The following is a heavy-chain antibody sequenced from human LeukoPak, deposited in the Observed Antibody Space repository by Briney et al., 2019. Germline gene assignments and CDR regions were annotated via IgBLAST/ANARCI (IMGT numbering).Heavy chain of an antibody. Sequence: GGSLRLSCAASGFIVPNYAMSWARQAPGKGLEWVSTISGGDGSTYYADSVQGRFTTSRDNAKNSLYLQMNSLRAEDAAVYYCARDLIQAWYFDYWGQGTPVTVSS. CDR1: GFIVPNYA. J-gene: IGHJ4*02. D-gene: IGHD3-16*01. CDR3: ARDLIQAWYFDY. CDR2: ISGGDGST. V-gene: IGHV3-23*01.